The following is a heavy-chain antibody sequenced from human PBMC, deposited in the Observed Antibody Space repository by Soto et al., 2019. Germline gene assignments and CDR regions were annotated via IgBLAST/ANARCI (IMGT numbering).Heavy chain of an antibody. Sequence: SETLSLTCTVSGGSISSYYWSWIRLPPGKGLEWIGYIYYSGSTYYNPSLKSRVTITVDKSKNNSSLKLSSVTAADTAVYYCARHPSDFWFDPWGQGTLVTVSS. CDR1: GGSISSYY. V-gene: IGHV4-59*08. J-gene: IGHJ5*02. D-gene: IGHD2-21*02. CDR2: IYYSGST. CDR3: ARHPSDFWFDP.